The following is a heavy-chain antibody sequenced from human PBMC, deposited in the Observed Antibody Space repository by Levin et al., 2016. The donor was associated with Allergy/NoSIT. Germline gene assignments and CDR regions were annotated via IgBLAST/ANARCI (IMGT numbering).Heavy chain of an antibody. D-gene: IGHD2-15*01. J-gene: IGHJ4*02. CDR3: AKESQQKVADALDY. Sequence: WIRQPPGKGLVWVAVISSDGSDKYYADSVKGRFTISRDNSKNTLYLQMNSLSAEDTAVYYCAKESQQKVADALDYWGQGTLVTVSS. V-gene: IGHV3-30*04. CDR2: ISSDGSDK.